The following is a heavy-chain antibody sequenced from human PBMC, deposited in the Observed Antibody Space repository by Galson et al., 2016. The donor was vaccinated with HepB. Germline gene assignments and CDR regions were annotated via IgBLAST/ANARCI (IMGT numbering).Heavy chain of an antibody. Sequence: SLRLSCATSGFTFNTNAMSWVRQAPGKGLESVADISSTGRSTKYAASVKGRFTISRDNSENLLFLQMNALRVEDTAFYFCAKDGDTDNWYFDVWGRGTLVTASS. CDR3: AKDGDTDNWYFDV. CDR2: ISSTGRST. CDR1: GFTFNTNA. D-gene: IGHD5-18*01. V-gene: IGHV3-23*01. J-gene: IGHJ2*01.